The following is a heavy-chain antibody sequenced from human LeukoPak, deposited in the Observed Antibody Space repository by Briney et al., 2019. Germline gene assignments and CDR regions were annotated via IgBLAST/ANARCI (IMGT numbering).Heavy chain of an antibody. CDR2: INPNSGGT. J-gene: IGHJ4*02. V-gene: IGHV1-2*02. D-gene: IGHD2-2*03. Sequence: ASVKVSCKASGYTFTGYYMHRVRQAPGQGLEWMGWINPNSGGTNYAQKFQGRVTMTRDTSISTAYMELSRLRSDDTAVYYCAGGYCSSTSCFPFDYWGQGTLVTVSS. CDR1: GYTFTGYY. CDR3: AGGYCSSTSCFPFDY.